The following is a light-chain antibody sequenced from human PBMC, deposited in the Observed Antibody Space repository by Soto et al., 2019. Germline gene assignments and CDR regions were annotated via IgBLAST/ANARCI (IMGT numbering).Light chain of an antibody. CDR1: SSDVGGSNY. Sequence: QSVLTQPASVSGSPGQSITISCTGTSSDVGGSNYVSWYQQHPGKAPKLMIYDVSNRPSGVSNRFSGSKSGNTASLTISGLQAEDEADYYCGSYTSSSTLSVFGTGTKLTVL. CDR3: GSYTSSSTLSV. V-gene: IGLV2-14*01. J-gene: IGLJ1*01. CDR2: DVS.